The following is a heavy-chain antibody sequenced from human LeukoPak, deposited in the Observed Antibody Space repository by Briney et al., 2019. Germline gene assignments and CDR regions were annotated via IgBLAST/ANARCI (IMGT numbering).Heavy chain of an antibody. Sequence: PGGSLRLSCAASGFTVSEYDMHWVRQATGKGLEWVSAIGIVGDTYYVGSVKGRFTMSRDNASNKVHLQMNSLRDGDTGVYYCLRDYHGMDVWGQGTTVTVSS. V-gene: IGHV3-13*01. D-gene: IGHD3-16*02. CDR3: LRDYHGMDV. CDR1: GFTVSEYD. J-gene: IGHJ6*02. CDR2: IGIVGDT.